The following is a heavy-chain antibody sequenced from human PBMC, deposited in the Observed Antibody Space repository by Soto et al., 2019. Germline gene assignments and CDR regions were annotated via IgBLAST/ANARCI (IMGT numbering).Heavy chain of an antibody. V-gene: IGHV3-48*02. CDR1: GFTFSSNS. Sequence: EVQVVESGGGLVQPGGSLRLSCAASGFTFSSNSMNWVRQAPGKGLEWISYISSSSSTIYADSVKGRFIISRDNAKNSLYLQMNRLRDEDTAVYYCARVIWSGHLTSDLWGQGALVTVSS. J-gene: IGHJ5*02. CDR2: ISSSSSTI. CDR3: ARVIWSGHLTSDL. D-gene: IGHD3-3*01.